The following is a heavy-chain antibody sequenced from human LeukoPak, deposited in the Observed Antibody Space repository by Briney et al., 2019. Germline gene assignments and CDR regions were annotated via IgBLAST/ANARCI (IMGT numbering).Heavy chain of an antibody. Sequence: PSETLSLTCTVSGGSISSYYWSWIRQPPGKGLEWIGYIYYSGSTNYNPSLKSRVTISVDTSKNQFSLKLSSVTAADTAVYYCARAVAGPFDYWGQGTLVTVSS. J-gene: IGHJ4*02. V-gene: IGHV4-59*01. D-gene: IGHD6-19*01. CDR1: GGSISSYY. CDR3: ARAVAGPFDY. CDR2: IYYSGST.